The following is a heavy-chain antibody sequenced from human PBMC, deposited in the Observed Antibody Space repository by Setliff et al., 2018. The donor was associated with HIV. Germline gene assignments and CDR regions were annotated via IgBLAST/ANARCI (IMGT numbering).Heavy chain of an antibody. V-gene: IGHV4-30-4*08. Sequence: SETLSLTCTVSGASIRSGDYYWSWIRQPPGKDLEWIGFIYYSGSTYYNPSLKSRITISVDTSKNQFSLNLDSVTAADTAVYYCARGKLRYFDGYYYYYGMDVWGQGTTVTVSS. J-gene: IGHJ6*02. CDR3: ARGKLRYFDGYYYYYGMDV. CDR1: GASIRSGDYY. CDR2: IYYSGST. D-gene: IGHD3-9*01.